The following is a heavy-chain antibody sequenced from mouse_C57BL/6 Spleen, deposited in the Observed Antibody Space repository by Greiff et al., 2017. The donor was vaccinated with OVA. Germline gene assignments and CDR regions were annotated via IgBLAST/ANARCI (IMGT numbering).Heavy chain of an antibody. CDR2: INPNNGGT. CDR1: GYTFTDYY. CDR3: ALWFRAY. J-gene: IGHJ3*01. D-gene: IGHD2-2*01. Sequence: EVQLQQSGPELVKPGASVKISCKASGYTFTDYYMNWVKQSHGKSLEWIGDINPNNGGTSYNQKFKGKATLTVDKSSSTAYMELRSLTSEDSAVYYCALWFRAYWGQGTLVTVSA. V-gene: IGHV1-26*01.